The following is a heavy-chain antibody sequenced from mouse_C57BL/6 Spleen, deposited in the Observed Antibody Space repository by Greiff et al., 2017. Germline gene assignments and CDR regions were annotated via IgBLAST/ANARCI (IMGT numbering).Heavy chain of an antibody. V-gene: IGHV3-6*01. CDR1: GYSITSGYY. D-gene: IGHD2-4*01. CDR2: ISYDGSN. J-gene: IGHJ2*01. CDR3: ARGEEDYGWY. Sequence: EVHLVESGPGLVKPSQSLSLTCSVTGYSITSGYYWNWIRQFPGNKLEWMGYISYDGSNNYNPSLKNRISITRDTSKNQFFLKLNSVTTEDTATYYCARGEEDYGWYWGQGTTLTVSS.